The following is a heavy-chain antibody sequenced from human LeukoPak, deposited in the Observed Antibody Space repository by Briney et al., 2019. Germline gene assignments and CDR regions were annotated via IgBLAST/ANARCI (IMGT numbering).Heavy chain of an antibody. D-gene: IGHD2-15*01. CDR3: ARKDNLFDP. CDR1: GGSISSSSYY. Sequence: SETLSLTCTVSGGSISSSSYYWGWIRQPPGKGLEWMGYIHSSGTTNYSPSLKSRITMSLDTSKNQFSLKLSSVTAADTAVYYCARKDNLFDPWGQGTLVTVSS. V-gene: IGHV4-61*05. J-gene: IGHJ5*02. CDR2: IHSSGTT.